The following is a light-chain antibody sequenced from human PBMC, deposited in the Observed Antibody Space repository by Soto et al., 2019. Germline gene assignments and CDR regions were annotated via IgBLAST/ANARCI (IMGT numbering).Light chain of an antibody. CDR2: SGS. V-gene: IGKV2-28*01. CDR1: QSLLHSNGYNY. Sequence: DIVMTQSPLSLPVTPGEPASISCRSSQSLLHSNGYNYLDWYLQKPGQSPQLLIYSGSNRASGVPDRFSGSGSGTGFTLKISRVEAEDVGTYYCVQAVQTPRTFRRGTRLEIK. J-gene: IGKJ2*01. CDR3: VQAVQTPRT.